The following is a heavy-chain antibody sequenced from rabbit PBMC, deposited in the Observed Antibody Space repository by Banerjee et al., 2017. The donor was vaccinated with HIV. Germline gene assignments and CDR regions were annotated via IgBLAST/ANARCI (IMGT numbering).Heavy chain of an antibody. V-gene: IGHV1S40*01. Sequence: QSVEESGGDLVKPGGTLTLTCTVSGFSLRSNAMCWVRQAPGKGLEWIGTIYAGDGSTYYASWAKGRFTISKTSSTTVTLQMTSLTAADTATYFCTRAFNLWGPGTLVTVS. CDR1: GFSLRSNA. CDR2: IYAGDGST. CDR3: TRAFNL. J-gene: IGHJ4*01.